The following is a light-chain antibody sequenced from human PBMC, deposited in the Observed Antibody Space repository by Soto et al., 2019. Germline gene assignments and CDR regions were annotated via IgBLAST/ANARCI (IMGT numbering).Light chain of an antibody. CDR2: GAS. V-gene: IGKV3-20*01. CDR1: QSISIN. Sequence: EVVRTHSAATLSLSKGERVALSCRASQSISINLAWIQQKPGQAPRLLIYGASTRATGIPDRFSGSGSGTDFTLTISRLEPEDFAVYYCQQYGSSLITFGQGTRLEIK. J-gene: IGKJ5*01. CDR3: QQYGSSLIT.